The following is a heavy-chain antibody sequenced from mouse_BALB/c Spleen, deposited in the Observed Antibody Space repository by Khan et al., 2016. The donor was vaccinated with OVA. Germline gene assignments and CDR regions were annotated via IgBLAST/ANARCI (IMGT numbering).Heavy chain of an antibody. D-gene: IGHD2-14*01. CDR1: GYTFTTYT. J-gene: IGHJ3*01. CDR2: INPSNGYT. CDR3: ARGGAYYRSDGWFSY. Sequence: VQLQESGAELARPGASVKMSCKASGYTFTTYTMHWVKQRPGQGLEWIGYINPSNGYTNYNQKFKDKSTLTADKSSSTAYMQLSSLTSDYSAVYYCARGGAYYRSDGWFSYWGQGTLVTVFA. V-gene: IGHV1-4*01.